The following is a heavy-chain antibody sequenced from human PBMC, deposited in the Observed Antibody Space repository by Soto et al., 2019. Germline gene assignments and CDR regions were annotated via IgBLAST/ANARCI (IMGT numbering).Heavy chain of an antibody. J-gene: IGHJ6*02. V-gene: IGHV4-59*01. CDR1: GGSISSYY. CDR3: ARQGSGSSGLYGMDV. Sequence: SETLSLTCTVSGGSISSYYWSWIRQPPGKGLEWIGYIYYSGSTNYNPSLKSRVTISVDTSKNQFSLKLSSVTAADTAVYYCARQGSGSSGLYGMDVWGQGTTVTVAS. D-gene: IGHD3-10*01. CDR2: IYYSGST.